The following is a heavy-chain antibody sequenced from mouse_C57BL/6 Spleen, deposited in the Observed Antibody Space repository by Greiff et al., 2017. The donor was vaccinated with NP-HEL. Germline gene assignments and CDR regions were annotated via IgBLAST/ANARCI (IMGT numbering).Heavy chain of an antibody. J-gene: IGHJ2*01. CDR3: ASRTTVVYFDY. CDR1: GYSITSGYY. CDR2: ISYDGSN. D-gene: IGHD1-1*01. Sequence: EVKLQESGPGLVKPSQSLSLTCSVTGYSITSGYYWNWIRQFPGNKLEWMGYISYDGSNNYNPSLKNRISITRDTSKNQFFLKLNSLTTEDTATYYCASRTTVVYFDYWGQGTTLTVSS. V-gene: IGHV3-6*01.